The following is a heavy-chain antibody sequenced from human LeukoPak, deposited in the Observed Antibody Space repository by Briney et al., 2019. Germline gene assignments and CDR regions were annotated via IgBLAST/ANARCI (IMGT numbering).Heavy chain of an antibody. V-gene: IGHV3-30*02. Sequence: GGSLRLSCAASGFRLSDYWMSWVRQAPGKGLEWVAFIRYDGSNKYYADSVKGRFTISRDNSKNTLYLQMNSLRAEDTAVYYCARGQLELEIGQTYYYMDVWGKGTTVTVSS. CDR2: IRYDGSNK. D-gene: IGHD1-7*01. CDR3: ARGQLELEIGQTYYYMDV. J-gene: IGHJ6*03. CDR1: GFRLSDYW.